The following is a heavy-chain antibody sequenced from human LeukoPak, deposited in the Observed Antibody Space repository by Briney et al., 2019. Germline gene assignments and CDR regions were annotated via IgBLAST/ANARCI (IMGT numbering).Heavy chain of an antibody. CDR1: GFTFSNYW. D-gene: IGHD6-13*01. CDR3: ARDWGAAGLWDY. CDR2: IKEDGSEK. V-gene: IGHV3-7*05. J-gene: IGHJ4*02. Sequence: GGSLRLSCASSGFTFSNYWMSWVRQAPGKGLEWVANIKEDGSEKDYVDSVKGRFTISRDDAKNSLYLQMNSLRAEDTAIYYCARDWGAAGLWDYWGQGTLVTVSS.